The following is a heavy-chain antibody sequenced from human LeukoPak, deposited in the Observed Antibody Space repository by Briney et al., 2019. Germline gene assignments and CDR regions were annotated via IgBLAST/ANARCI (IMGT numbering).Heavy chain of an antibody. J-gene: IGHJ6*03. Sequence: ASVKVSCKASGYTFTVYYMHWVRQAPGQGLEWMGWINPNSGGTNCAQRFQGRVTMTRDTSVSTAYMELSRLTSDDTAVYYCARGVDGYYYMDVWGKGTTVTVSS. V-gene: IGHV1-2*02. CDR2: INPNSGGT. D-gene: IGHD5-24*01. CDR1: GYTFTVYY. CDR3: ARGVDGYYYMDV.